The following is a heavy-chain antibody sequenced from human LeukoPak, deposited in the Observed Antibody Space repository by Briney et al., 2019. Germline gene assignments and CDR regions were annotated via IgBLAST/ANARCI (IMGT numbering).Heavy chain of an antibody. V-gene: IGHV3-30*02. CDR3: AKDGGERGGLVDY. Sequence: GGSLRLSCTASGFTFSNYAMTWVRQAPGKGLEWVAFIRYDGSNKYYADSVKGRFTISRDNSKNTLYLQMNSLRAEDTAVYYCAKDGGERGGLVDYWGQRTLVTVSS. D-gene: IGHD1-1*01. J-gene: IGHJ4*02. CDR2: IRYDGSNK. CDR1: GFTFSNYA.